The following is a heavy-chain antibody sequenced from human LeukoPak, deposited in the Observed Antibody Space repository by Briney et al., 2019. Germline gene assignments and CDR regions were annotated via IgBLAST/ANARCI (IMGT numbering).Heavy chain of an antibody. Sequence: PGGSLRLSCTASGFTFSSYAMNWVRQAPGKGLGWVSAFCGSGGSTYYADSVKGRFTISRDNSKNTLYLQMNSLRADDTAVYYCAKDWGYCSSTSCYPITHFDYWGQGTLVTVSA. CDR3: AKDWGYCSSTSCYPITHFDY. CDR2: FCGSGGST. CDR1: GFTFSSYA. D-gene: IGHD2-2*01. V-gene: IGHV3-23*01. J-gene: IGHJ4*02.